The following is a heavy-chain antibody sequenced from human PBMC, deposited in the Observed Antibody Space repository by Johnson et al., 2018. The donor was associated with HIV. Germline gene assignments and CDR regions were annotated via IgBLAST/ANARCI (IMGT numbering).Heavy chain of an antibody. J-gene: IGHJ3*02. CDR2: IWYDGSNK. D-gene: IGHD4-17*01. CDR3: ARSMTTVTVAFDI. CDR1: GFTFSSYA. Sequence: QVQLVESGGGVVQPGRSLRLSCAASGFTFSSYAMHWVRQAPGKGLEWVAVIWYDGSNKYYADSVKGRFTISRDNSKNTLYLQMNSLRAEDTAVYYCARSMTTVTVAFDIWGQGTMVTVSS. V-gene: IGHV3-30*04.